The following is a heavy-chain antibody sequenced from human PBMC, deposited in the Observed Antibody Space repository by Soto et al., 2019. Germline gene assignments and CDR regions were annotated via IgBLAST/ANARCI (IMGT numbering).Heavy chain of an antibody. CDR1: GYTFTSYG. Sequence: SVKVSCKASGYTFTSYGIIWVRQAPGQGLEWMGGIIPIFGTANYAQKFQGRVTITADESTSTAYMELSSLRSEDTAVYYCARDPYYSDSSGPPPNYYYGMDVWGQGTTVTVSS. CDR2: IIPIFGTA. D-gene: IGHD3-22*01. J-gene: IGHJ6*02. CDR3: ARDPYYSDSSGPPPNYYYGMDV. V-gene: IGHV1-69*13.